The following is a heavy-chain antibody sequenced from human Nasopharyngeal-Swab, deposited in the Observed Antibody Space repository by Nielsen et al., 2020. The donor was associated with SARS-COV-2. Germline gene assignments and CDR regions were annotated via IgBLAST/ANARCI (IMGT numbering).Heavy chain of an antibody. J-gene: IGHJ4*02. CDR1: GFSLSTSGMC. CDR2: IDWDDDK. Sequence: SGPTLVTPTQTLTLTCTFSGFSLSTSGMCVSWIRQPPGKALEWLARIDWDDDKYYSTSLKTRLTISKDTSKNQVVLTMTNMDPVDTATYYCARGYYYDSSGYFDYWGQGTLVTVSS. CDR3: ARGYYYDSSGYFDY. V-gene: IGHV2-70*11. D-gene: IGHD3-22*01.